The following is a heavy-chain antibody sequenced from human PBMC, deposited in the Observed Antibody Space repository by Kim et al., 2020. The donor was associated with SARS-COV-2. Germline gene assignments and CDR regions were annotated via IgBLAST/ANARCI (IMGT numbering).Heavy chain of an antibody. J-gene: IGHJ5*02. CDR2: ISYDGSNK. CDR1: GFTFSSYG. V-gene: IGHV3-30*03. D-gene: IGHD2-2*01. Sequence: GGSLRLSCAASGFTFSSYGMHWVRQAPGKGLEWVAVISYDGSNKYYADSVKGRFTISRDNSKNTLYLQMNSLRAEDTAVYYCARGGYCSSTSCYAAPPGPWGQGTLVTVSS. CDR3: ARGGYCSSTSCYAAPPGP.